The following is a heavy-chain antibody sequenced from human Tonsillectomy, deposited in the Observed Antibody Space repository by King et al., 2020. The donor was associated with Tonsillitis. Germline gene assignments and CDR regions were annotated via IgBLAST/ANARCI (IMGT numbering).Heavy chain of an antibody. Sequence: QLQESGPGLVKPSETLSLTCTVSGYSISSGYYWGWIRQPPGKGLEWIGSIYHSGSTYYNPSLKSRVTISVDTSKNQFSLKLSSVTAADTAVYYCATYLFQRLRDGYNSWGKGNLVTVSS. CDR3: ATYLFQRLRDGYNS. CDR1: GYSISSGYY. CDR2: IYHSGST. V-gene: IGHV4-38-2*02. J-gene: IGHJ4*02. D-gene: IGHD5-24*01.